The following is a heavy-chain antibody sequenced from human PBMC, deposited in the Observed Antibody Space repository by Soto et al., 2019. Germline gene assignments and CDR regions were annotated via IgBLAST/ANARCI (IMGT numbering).Heavy chain of an antibody. CDR2: ISGSGGST. CDR1: GFTLSSYA. V-gene: IGHV3-23*01. J-gene: IGHJ3*02. Sequence: GGSLRLSCAASGFTLSSYAMSWVRQAPGKGLEWVSAISGSGGSTYSADSVTGRFTISRDNSKTTLYLQMNSLRAEDTAVYYCAKGAIVVVVAATSDAFDIWGQGTMVTVSS. CDR3: AKGAIVVVVAATSDAFDI. D-gene: IGHD2-15*01.